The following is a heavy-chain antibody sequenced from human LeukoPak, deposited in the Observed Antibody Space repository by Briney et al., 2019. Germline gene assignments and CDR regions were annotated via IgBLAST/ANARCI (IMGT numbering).Heavy chain of an antibody. CDR3: ARYTTTGNAFDI. CDR2: ISSSSSTI. CDR1: GFTFDTYP. Sequence: PGGSLRLSCAAAGFTFDTYPMNWVRQAPGKGLEWVSYISSSSSTIYYADSVKGRFTISRDNAKNSLYLQMNSLRAEDTAVYYCARYTTTGNAFDIWGQGTMVTVSS. V-gene: IGHV3-48*01. J-gene: IGHJ3*02. D-gene: IGHD1-14*01.